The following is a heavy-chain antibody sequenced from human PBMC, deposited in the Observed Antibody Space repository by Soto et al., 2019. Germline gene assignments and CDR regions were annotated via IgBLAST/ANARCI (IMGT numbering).Heavy chain of an antibody. D-gene: IGHD2-21*02. CDR3: AREVDGGDRDYYGLDV. J-gene: IGHJ6*02. CDR1: GGSISSEYFH. V-gene: IGHV4-30-4*08. CDR2: IHYTGSI. Sequence: QVQLQQSGPGLVEPSQTLSLTCAVSGGSISSEYFHWTWIRQSPGKCLEWIGYIHYTGSIMYNPSFKSRLTMAVDTTKNQFSLQLTSVTAADTAVYFCAREVDGGDRDYYGLDVWGQGTTVTVSS.